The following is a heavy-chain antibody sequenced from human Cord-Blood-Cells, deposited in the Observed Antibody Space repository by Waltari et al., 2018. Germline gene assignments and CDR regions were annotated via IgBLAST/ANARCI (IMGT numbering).Heavy chain of an antibody. CDR2: INHSGST. J-gene: IGHJ3*02. V-gene: IGHV4-34*01. CDR3: ARPGYSSGWYDAFDI. D-gene: IGHD6-19*01. CDR1: GGSFSGYY. Sequence: QVQLQQWGAGLLKPSETLSLTCAVYGGSFSGYYWSWIRQPPGKGLEWIGEINHSGSTNYNPSLKSRVTIAVDTSKNQFSLKLSSVTAAYTAVYYCARPGYSSGWYDAFDIWGQGTMVTVSS.